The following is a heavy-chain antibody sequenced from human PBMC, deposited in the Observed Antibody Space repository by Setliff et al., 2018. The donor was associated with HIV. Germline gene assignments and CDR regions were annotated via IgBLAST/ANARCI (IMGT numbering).Heavy chain of an antibody. V-gene: IGHV4-31*03. CDR1: GGSISSGDYY. CDR2: IYHSGTT. D-gene: IGHD4-17*01. Sequence: ASETLSLTCSVFGGSISSGDYYWSWLRQHPGKGLEWIGYIYHSGTTYYNPSLASRVIISADTSRKRFSLQLNSVTAADTGVYFCARAPQDRTTWYFDLWSRGTLVTVSS. J-gene: IGHJ2*01. CDR3: ARAPQDRTTWYFDL.